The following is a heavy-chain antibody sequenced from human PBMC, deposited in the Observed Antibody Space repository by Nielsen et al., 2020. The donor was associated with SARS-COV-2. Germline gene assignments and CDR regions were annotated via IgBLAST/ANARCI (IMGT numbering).Heavy chain of an antibody. Sequence: GESLKISCAASGFTFSSYSMNWVRQAPGKGLEWVSSISSSSSYIYYADSVKGRFTISRDNAKNSLYLQMNSLRAEDTAVYYCARVSVGGFYDYWGQGTLVTVSS. CDR2: ISSSSSYI. CDR1: GFTFSSYS. J-gene: IGHJ4*02. D-gene: IGHD1-26*01. V-gene: IGHV3-21*01. CDR3: ARVSVGGFYDY.